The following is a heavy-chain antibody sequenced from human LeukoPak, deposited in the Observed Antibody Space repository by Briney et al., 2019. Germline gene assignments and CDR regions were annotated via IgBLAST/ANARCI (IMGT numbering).Heavy chain of an antibody. CDR2: ISGGGGIT. CDR3: VREDTPATANY. D-gene: IGHD2-21*02. Sequence: PGGSLRLSCAASGFNFANHAMSWVRQTAGKGLEWVSAISGGGGITYYADSVRGRFTISRDNSKDTLFLQMHSLRPGDTAVYYCVREDTPATANYWGQGTLVTISS. J-gene: IGHJ4*02. V-gene: IGHV3-23*01. CDR1: GFNFANHA.